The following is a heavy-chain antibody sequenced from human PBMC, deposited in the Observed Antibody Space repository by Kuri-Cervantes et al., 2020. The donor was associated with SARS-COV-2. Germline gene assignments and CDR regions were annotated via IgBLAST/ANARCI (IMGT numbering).Heavy chain of an antibody. J-gene: IGHJ1*01. Sequence: GGSLRLSCAASGFTFSSYAMHWVRQAPGKGLEWVAIISYDGSNKDYADSVKGRFTISRDNSKNTLYLQMNSLRAEDTAVYYCARARAAAGTFIEYFQHWGQGTLVTVSS. CDR3: ARARAAAGTFIEYFQH. D-gene: IGHD6-13*01. CDR1: GFTFSSYA. V-gene: IGHV3-30-3*01. CDR2: ISYDGSNK.